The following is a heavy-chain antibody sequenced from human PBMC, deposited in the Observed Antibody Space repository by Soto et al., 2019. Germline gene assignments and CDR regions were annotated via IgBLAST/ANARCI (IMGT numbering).Heavy chain of an antibody. CDR1: GGSVSGGSYY. CDR3: ARSSHNPAHYYDSSGYSDY. V-gene: IGHV4-61*01. Sequence: KPSETLSLTCTVSGGSVSGGSYYWSWIRQPPGKGLEWIGYIYYSGSTNYNPSLKSRVTISVDTSKNQFSLKLSSVTAADTAVYYCARSSHNPAHYYDSSGYSDYWGQGTLVTVSS. J-gene: IGHJ4*02. D-gene: IGHD3-22*01. CDR2: IYYSGST.